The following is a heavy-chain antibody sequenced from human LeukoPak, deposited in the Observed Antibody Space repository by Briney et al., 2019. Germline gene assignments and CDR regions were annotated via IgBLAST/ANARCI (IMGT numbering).Heavy chain of an antibody. CDR1: GFTFSSYS. J-gene: IGHJ4*02. D-gene: IGHD3-10*01. CDR2: ISSSSSYI. CDR3: AIRGSPMVRNY. V-gene: IGHV3-21*01. Sequence: WGSLRLSCAASGFTFSSYSMNWVRQAPGKGLECVSSISSSSSYIYYADSVKGRFTISIDNAKNSLYLQMNSLRAEDTAVYYCAIRGSPMVRNYWGQGTLVTVSS.